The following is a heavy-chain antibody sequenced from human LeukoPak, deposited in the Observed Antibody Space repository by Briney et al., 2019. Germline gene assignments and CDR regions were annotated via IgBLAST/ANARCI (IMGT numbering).Heavy chain of an antibody. CDR1: GFTFSSYR. J-gene: IGHJ4*02. V-gene: IGHV3-21*04. CDR2: ISSSGVYI. CDR3: AKAGAVVVVAAKYFDY. Sequence: GGSLRLSCAASGFTFSSYRMNWVRQAPGKGLEWVSSISSSGVYIYYADSLKGRFTISRDNAKDSLYLQMNSLRAEDTAVYYCAKAGAVVVVAAKYFDYWGQGTLVTVSS. D-gene: IGHD2-15*01.